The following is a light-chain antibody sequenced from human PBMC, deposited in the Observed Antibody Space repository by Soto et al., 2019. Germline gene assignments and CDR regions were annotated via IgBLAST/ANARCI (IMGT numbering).Light chain of an antibody. CDR1: QGVRDD. CDR2: SAS. CDR3: LQESNYPLT. J-gene: IGKJ4*01. Sequence: IQMTQSPSSLSASVGDRVTITCRASQGVRDDVGWYQQKPGKAPKLLIYSASTLRSGVPSRFSGSGSGTDFTFTISGLQCEDFSTYYCLQESNYPLTFGGGTKVEIK. V-gene: IGKV1-6*01.